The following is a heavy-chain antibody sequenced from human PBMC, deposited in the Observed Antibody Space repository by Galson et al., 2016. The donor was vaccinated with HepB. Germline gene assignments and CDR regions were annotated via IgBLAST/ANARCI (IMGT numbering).Heavy chain of an antibody. D-gene: IGHD3-22*01. CDR1: GFTVSSNY. J-gene: IGHJ5*02. CDR3: ARDRGYYDSSGYLNWFDP. Sequence: SLRLSCAASGFTVSSNYVSWVRQAPGKGLEWVSVIYSGGSTYYADSVKGRFTISRDNSKNTLYLQMNSLRAEDTAVYYCARDRGYYDSSGYLNWFDPWGQGTLVTVSS. V-gene: IGHV3-66*01. CDR2: IYSGGST.